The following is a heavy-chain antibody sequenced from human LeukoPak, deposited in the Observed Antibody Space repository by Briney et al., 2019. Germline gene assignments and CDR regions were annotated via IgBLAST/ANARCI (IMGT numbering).Heavy chain of an antibody. D-gene: IGHD1-14*01. J-gene: IGHJ4*02. V-gene: IGHV3-23*05. CDR1: GFTFSSYV. Sequence: GGSLRLSCAASGFTFSSYVMSWVRQAPGKGLEWVSIINTNGRTTYYADSVKGRFTISRDNPKNTLYLQMNSLRAEDTAVYYCAKHPESGSFDYWGRGTLVTVSS. CDR2: INTNGRTT. CDR3: AKHPESGSFDY.